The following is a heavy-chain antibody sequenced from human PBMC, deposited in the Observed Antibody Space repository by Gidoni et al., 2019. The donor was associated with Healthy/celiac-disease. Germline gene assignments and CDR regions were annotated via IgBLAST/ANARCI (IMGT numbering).Heavy chain of an antibody. D-gene: IGHD2-2*01. J-gene: IGHJ4*02. Sequence: EVQLVESGGGGVRTGGSLRLSCAASGFTFDEYGMSWVRQAPGKGLELVSGINWNGGSTGYADSVKGRFTISRDNAKNSLYLQMNSLRAEDTALYYCARFQSLTEYQYYFDYWGQGTLVTVSS. V-gene: IGHV3-20*04. CDR1: GFTFDEYG. CDR2: INWNGGST. CDR3: ARFQSLTEYQYYFDY.